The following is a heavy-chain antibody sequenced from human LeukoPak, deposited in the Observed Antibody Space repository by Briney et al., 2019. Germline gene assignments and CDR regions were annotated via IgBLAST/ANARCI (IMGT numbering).Heavy chain of an antibody. CDR2: IYYSGST. CDR3: ARVSGSYHGWFDP. D-gene: IGHD1-26*01. Sequence: SETLSLTCSVSGGSISSYYWTWIRQPPGRALEWIGYIYYSGSTTYNPSLKSRVTISVDTSKNQFSLKLSSVTAADTAVYYCARVSGSYHGWFDPWGQGTLVTVSS. J-gene: IGHJ5*02. CDR1: GGSISSYY. V-gene: IGHV4-59*01.